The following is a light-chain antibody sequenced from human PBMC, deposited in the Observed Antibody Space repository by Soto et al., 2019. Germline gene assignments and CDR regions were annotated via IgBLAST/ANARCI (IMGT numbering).Light chain of an antibody. Sequence: MQTTQSPSTLAASVGDRVASTCRASKPSSRRFAWYHHKPGNAPTILLWDDSRLQRAVPSTFSGSGSATEFTLPISSLQPDDFATYYCQQYNDYSPWTFGEGTKVDI. CDR1: KPSSRR. J-gene: IGKJ1*01. CDR3: QQYNDYSPWT. CDR2: DDS. V-gene: IGKV1-5*01.